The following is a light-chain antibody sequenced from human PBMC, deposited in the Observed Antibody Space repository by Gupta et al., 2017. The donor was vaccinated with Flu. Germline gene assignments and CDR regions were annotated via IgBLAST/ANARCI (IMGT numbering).Light chain of an antibody. J-gene: IGKJ1*01. CDR1: QSLEHSDGNTY. V-gene: IGKV2-24*01. CDR3: RQGKEFPRR. CDR2: QIS. Sequence: DIVMTQTPLSSPVTLGQPASISCRSSQSLEHSDGNTYLSWLQQRPGQPPRLLIYQISKRFSGVPDRFSGSGAGTEFTLKISRVEAEDVGVYYCRQGKEFPRRFGQGTKLEIK.